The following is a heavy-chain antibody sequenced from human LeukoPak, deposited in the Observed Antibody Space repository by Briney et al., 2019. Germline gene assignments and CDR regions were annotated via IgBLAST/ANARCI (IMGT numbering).Heavy chain of an antibody. D-gene: IGHD3-10*01. J-gene: IGHJ5*02. CDR1: GGSFSGYY. V-gene: IGHV4-34*01. CDR2: INHSGST. CDR3: ARHQRHTMVRGVMLHWFDP. Sequence: SETLSLTCAVYGGSFSGYYWSWIRQPPGKGLEWIGEINHSGSTNYNPSLKSRVTISVDTSKNQFSLKLSSVTAADTAVYYCARHQRHTMVRGVMLHWFDPWGQGTLVTVSS.